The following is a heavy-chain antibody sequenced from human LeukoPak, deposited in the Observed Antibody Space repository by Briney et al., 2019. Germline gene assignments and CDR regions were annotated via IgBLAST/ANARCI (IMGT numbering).Heavy chain of an antibody. CDR2: IIPILGIA. CDR3: AGPSVTMVRGVITKGAFDI. CDR1: GGTFSSYA. V-gene: IGHV1-69*04. J-gene: IGHJ3*02. Sequence: LVKVSCKASGGTFSSYAISWVRQAPGQGLEWMGRIIPILGIANYAQKFQGRVTITADKSTSTAYMELSSLRSEDTAVYYCAGPSVTMVRGVITKGAFDIWGQGTMVTVSS. D-gene: IGHD3-10*01.